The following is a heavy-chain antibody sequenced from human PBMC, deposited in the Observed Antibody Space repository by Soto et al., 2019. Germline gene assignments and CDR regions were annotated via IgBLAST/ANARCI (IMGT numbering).Heavy chain of an antibody. J-gene: IGHJ4*02. CDR1: GFTFSSYA. V-gene: IGHV3-23*01. D-gene: IGHD2-2*01. CDR2: ISGSGGST. CDR3: GGEVVPAARFYYFDY. Sequence: GGSLRLSCAASGFTFSSYAMSWVRQAPGKGLEWVSAISGSGGSTYYADSVKGRFTISRDNSKNTLYLQMDSLRAEDTAVYYCGGEVVPAARFYYFDYWGQGTLVTVSS.